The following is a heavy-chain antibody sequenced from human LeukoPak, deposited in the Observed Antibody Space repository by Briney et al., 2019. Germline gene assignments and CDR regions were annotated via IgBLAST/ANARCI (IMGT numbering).Heavy chain of an antibody. Sequence: SETLSLTCNVSGDSVSSVYWSWIRQPPGKGLEWIGYIYYNGYTDYNPSLKSRVTISVDTSKNQLSLHMSSVTASDSAIYYCARHRRNLNEDRFREGEPNSDYWGQGTLVTVSS. CDR2: IYYNGYT. V-gene: IGHV4-59*08. J-gene: IGHJ4*02. CDR1: GDSVSSVY. D-gene: IGHD1-14*01. CDR3: ARHRRNLNEDRFREGEPNSDY.